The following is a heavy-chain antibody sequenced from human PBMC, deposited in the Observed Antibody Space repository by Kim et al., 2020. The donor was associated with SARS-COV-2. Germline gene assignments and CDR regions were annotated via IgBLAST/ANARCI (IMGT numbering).Heavy chain of an antibody. J-gene: IGHJ4*02. V-gene: IGHV1-3*01. CDR1: GYTFTSYA. Sequence: ASVKVSCKASGYTFTSYAMHWVRQAPGQRLEWMGWINAGNGNTKYSQKFQGRVTITRDTSASTAYMELSSLRSEDTAVYYCARVQLLGYSSVPFGYWGQGTLVTVSS. CDR3: ARVQLLGYSSVPFGY. CDR2: INAGNGNT. D-gene: IGHD6-19*01.